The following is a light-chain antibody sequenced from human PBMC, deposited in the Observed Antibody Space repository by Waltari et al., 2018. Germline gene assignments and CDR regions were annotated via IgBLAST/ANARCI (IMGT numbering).Light chain of an antibody. CDR3: QHYVRLPAT. Sequence: EVVLTQSPGTLSLSPGERATLACRASQRVGTSLAWYQQKPGQAPRLLSYGASRRATGIPDRFSGSGSGTDFSLTISRLEPEDFAVYYCQHYVRLPATFGQGTKVEI. CDR1: QRVGTS. CDR2: GAS. J-gene: IGKJ1*01. V-gene: IGKV3-20*01.